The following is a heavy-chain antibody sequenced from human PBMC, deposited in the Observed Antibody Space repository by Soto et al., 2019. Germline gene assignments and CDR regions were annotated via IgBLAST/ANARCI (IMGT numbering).Heavy chain of an antibody. CDR1: GYPLTELS. J-gene: IGHJ4*02. CDR3: ATGALRARSL. V-gene: IGHV1-24*01. Sequence: GXSVKVSFKVSGYPLTELSMHWVRQAPGKGLEWMGGFDPEDGETIYAQKFQGRVTMTEDTSTDTAYMELSSLRSEDTAVYYCATGALRARSLWGQGTLVTVSS. CDR2: FDPEDGET.